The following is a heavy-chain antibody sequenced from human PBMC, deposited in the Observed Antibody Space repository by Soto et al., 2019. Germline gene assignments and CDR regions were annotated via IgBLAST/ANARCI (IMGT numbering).Heavy chain of an antibody. D-gene: IGHD1-1*01. CDR3: ARGRYGDY. Sequence: QVHLVQSGAEVKKPGASVKVSCKASGYTFTSYGITWVRQAPGQGLEWMGWISAHNGNTDYAQKRPARVIVTRDTSTSTAYMELRSLRSDDTAVYYCARGRYGDYWGQGALVTVSS. J-gene: IGHJ4*02. CDR1: GYTFTSYG. V-gene: IGHV1-18*01. CDR2: ISAHNGNT.